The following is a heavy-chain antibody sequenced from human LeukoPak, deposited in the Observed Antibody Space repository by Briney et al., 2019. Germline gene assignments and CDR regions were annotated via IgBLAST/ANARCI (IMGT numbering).Heavy chain of an antibody. CDR2: INAGNGNT. CDR1: GDTFTTYA. CDR3: ASGIAVAGDKY. D-gene: IGHD6-19*01. J-gene: IGHJ4*02. V-gene: IGHV1-3*01. Sequence: GASVKVSCKASGDTFTTYAMHWVRQAPGQRLEWMGWINAGNGNTKYSQEFQGRVTITRDTSANTAYMELSRLRSDDTAVYYCASGIAVAGDKYWGQGTLVTVSS.